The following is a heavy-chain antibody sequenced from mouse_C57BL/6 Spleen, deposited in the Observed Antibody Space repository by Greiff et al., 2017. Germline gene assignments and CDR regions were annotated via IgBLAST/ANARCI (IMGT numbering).Heavy chain of an antibody. J-gene: IGHJ4*01. Sequence: QVQLQQSGAELVKPGASVKISCKASGYAFSSYWLNWVKQRPGKGLEWIGQIYPGDGDTNYNGKFKGKATLTADKSSSTAYMQLSSLTSEDSAVYFCARGGGYDEGYYAMDYWGKGTSVTVSS. D-gene: IGHD2-2*01. CDR3: ARGGGYDEGYYAMDY. CDR2: IYPGDGDT. CDR1: GYAFSSYW. V-gene: IGHV1-80*01.